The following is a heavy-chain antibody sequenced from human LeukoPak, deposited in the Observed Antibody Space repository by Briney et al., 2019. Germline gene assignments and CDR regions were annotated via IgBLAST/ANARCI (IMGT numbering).Heavy chain of an antibody. D-gene: IGHD3-22*01. CDR1: GGSFSGYS. J-gene: IGHJ3*02. V-gene: IGHV4-34*01. Sequence: SGTLSLTCAVYGGSFSGYSWSWIRQPPGKGLEWIGEINHSGSTNYNPSLKSRVTISVDTSKNQFSLKLSSVTAADTAVYYCARAQTYYYDSSGYPIDAFDIWGQGTMVTVSS. CDR2: INHSGST. CDR3: ARAQTYYYDSSGYPIDAFDI.